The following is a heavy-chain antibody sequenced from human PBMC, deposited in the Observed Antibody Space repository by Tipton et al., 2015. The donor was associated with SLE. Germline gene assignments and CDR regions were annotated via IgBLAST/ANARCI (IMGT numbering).Heavy chain of an antibody. CDR3: AKEWELSYFDY. CDR1: GFTFDDYV. J-gene: IGHJ4*02. D-gene: IGHD1-26*01. CDR2: TNGRGTTT. V-gene: IGHV3-23*01. Sequence: SLRLSCAASGFTFDDYVMSWVRQAPGKELEWVSSTNGRGTTTYYTDSVKGRFTISRDNSKNTLYLQMNILRVEDTAVYYCAKEWELSYFDYWGQGTLVTVS.